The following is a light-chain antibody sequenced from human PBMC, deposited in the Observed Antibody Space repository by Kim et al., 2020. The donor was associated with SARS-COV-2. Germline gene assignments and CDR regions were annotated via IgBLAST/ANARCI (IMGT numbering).Light chain of an antibody. CDR3: QSYDSSLSDHYV. J-gene: IGLJ1*01. V-gene: IGLV1-40*01. Sequence: QSVLTQPPSVSGAPGQRVTISCTGSSSNIGAGYDVHWYQQLPGTAPKLLMFGNNNRPSGVPDRFSGSKSGTSASLAITGLQAEDEADYYCQSYDSSLSDHYVFGTGTEVTVL. CDR1: SSNIGAGYD. CDR2: GNN.